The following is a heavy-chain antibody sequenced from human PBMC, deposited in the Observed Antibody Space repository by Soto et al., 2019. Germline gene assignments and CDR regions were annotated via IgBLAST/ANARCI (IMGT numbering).Heavy chain of an antibody. CDR3: ARIYRDYVAVQLDV. V-gene: IGHV4-34*01. Sequence: PSGTLSLTCAVYGGSFSGYYWSWIRQPPGKGLEWIGEINHSGSTNYNPSLKSRVTISVDTSKNQFSLKLSSVTAADTAVYYCARIYRDYVAVQLDVWGQGTTVTVSS. J-gene: IGHJ6*02. CDR2: INHSGST. CDR1: GGSFSGYY. D-gene: IGHD4-17*01.